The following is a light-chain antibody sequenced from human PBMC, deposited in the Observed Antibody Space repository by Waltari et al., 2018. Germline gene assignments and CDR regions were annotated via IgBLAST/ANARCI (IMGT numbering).Light chain of an antibody. CDR3: GTWDSSLSAVV. CDR2: DNN. J-gene: IGLJ2*01. Sequence: QSVLTQPPSVSAAPGQKVTISCSGSTSKIGNSELSWYQLPPGRAPNLLIYDNNRRPSGTPDRFSGSKSGTSATLGITGLQTGDEADYYCGTWDSSLSAVVFGAGTKLTVL. CDR1: TSKIGNSE. V-gene: IGLV1-51*01.